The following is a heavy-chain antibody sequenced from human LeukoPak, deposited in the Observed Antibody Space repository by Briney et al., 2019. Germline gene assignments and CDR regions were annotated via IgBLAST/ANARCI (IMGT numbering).Heavy chain of an antibody. Sequence: PSETLSLTCTVSGVSISSYYWIWVRQPPGKGLEWIGHVYYTGINNYNPSLERRVTISLHMSKLLFPQSLSSVPAGRAADFYWATLEYYDYHYHIDVGGKGTT. J-gene: IGHJ6*03. V-gene: IGHV4-59*08. D-gene: IGHD2/OR15-2a*01. CDR2: VYYTGIN. CDR3: ATLEYYDYHYHIDV. CDR1: GVSISSYY.